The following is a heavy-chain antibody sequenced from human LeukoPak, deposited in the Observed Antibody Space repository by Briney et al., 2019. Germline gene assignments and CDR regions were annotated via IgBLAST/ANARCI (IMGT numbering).Heavy chain of an antibody. J-gene: IGHJ4*02. CDR1: GFTFSSYT. CDR2: INTSAGST. CDR3: AKPLRFLEWLSIDF. Sequence: GGSLRLSCAASGFTFSSYTMSWVRQAPGKGLEWVSDINTSAGSTYYADSVKGRFTISRDNSKNTLYLQMNSLRAEDTAVYYYAKPLRFLEWLSIDFWGQGTVVTVSS. V-gene: IGHV3-23*01. D-gene: IGHD3-3*01.